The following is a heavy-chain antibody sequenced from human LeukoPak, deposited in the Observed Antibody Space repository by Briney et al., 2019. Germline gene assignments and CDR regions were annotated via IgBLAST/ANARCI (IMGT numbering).Heavy chain of an antibody. Sequence: ASVKVSCKPSGYTFTAYYLHWVRQAPGQGLEWMGWINPDSGGTNYAQKFQGRVTMTWDTSINTAYMVLSSLRSDDTAVYHCARGGRADYGMDVWGQGTTVTVSS. CDR3: ARGGRADYGMDV. CDR2: INPDSGGT. V-gene: IGHV1-2*02. D-gene: IGHD6-25*01. CDR1: GYTFTAYY. J-gene: IGHJ6*02.